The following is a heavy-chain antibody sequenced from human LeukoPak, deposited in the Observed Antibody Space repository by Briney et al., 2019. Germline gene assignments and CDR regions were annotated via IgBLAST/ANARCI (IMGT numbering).Heavy chain of an antibody. V-gene: IGHV4-59*01. CDR2: IYYSGST. CDR3: ARESAVGDWFDP. CDR1: GGSISSYY. D-gene: IGHD6-19*01. Sequence: SETLSLTCTVSGGSISSYYWSWIRQPPGKGLEWIGYIYYSGSTNYNPPLKSRVTISVDTSKNQFSLKLSSVTAADTAVYYCARESAVGDWFDPWGQGTLATVSS. J-gene: IGHJ5*02.